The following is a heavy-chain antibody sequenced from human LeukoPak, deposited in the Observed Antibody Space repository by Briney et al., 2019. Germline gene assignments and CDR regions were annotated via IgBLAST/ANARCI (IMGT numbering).Heavy chain of an antibody. D-gene: IGHD5-18*01. CDR1: GGSFTGYY. J-gene: IGHJ4*02. Sequence: PSETLSLTCAVYGGSFTGYYWSWIRQPPGKGLEWIGEINHSGSTNYNPSLKSRVTISVDTSKNQFSLKLSSVTAADTAVYYCARGGDTAMTPWGQGTLVTVSS. CDR2: INHSGST. CDR3: ARGGDTAMTP. V-gene: IGHV4-34*01.